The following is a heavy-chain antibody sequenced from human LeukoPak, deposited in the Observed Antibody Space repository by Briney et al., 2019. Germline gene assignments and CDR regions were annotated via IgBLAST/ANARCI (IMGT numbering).Heavy chain of an antibody. J-gene: IGHJ4*02. V-gene: IGHV3-21*01. CDR2: ISSSGTYK. D-gene: IGHD6-19*01. CDR3: AKGKDSVAGATNDY. Sequence: GGSLRLSCAVSGFTFSSYSMSWVRPAPGKGLEWVSSISSSGTYKYYADSVKGRFTISRDNAKNSLYLQMNSLRAEDTAVYYCAKGKDSVAGATNDYWGQGTLVTVSS. CDR1: GFTFSSYS.